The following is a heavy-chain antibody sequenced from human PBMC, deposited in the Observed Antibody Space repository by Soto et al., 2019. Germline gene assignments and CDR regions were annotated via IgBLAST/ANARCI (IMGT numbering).Heavy chain of an antibody. V-gene: IGHV4-59*01. J-gene: IGHJ4*02. Sequence: SETLSLTCTVSGGSISSYYWSWIRQPPGKGLEWIGYIYYSGSTNYNPSLKSRVTISVDTSKNQFSLKLSSVTAADTAVYYCARGELLWFGELLPIFDYWGQGTLVTVSS. CDR2: IYYSGST. CDR3: ARGELLWFGELLPIFDY. D-gene: IGHD3-10*01. CDR1: GGSISSYY.